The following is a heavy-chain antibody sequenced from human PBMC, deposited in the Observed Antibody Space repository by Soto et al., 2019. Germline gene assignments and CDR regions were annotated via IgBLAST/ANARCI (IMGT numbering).Heavy chain of an antibody. Sequence: QVQLQESGPGLVKPSETLSLTCTVSGGSISSYYWSWIRQPPGKGLEWIGYIYYSGSTNYNPSLKSRVNISVDTSKNQFSLTLSSVTAADTAVYYCARERIMITFGGVIVPTPDAFDIWGQGTMVTVSS. D-gene: IGHD3-16*02. CDR2: IYYSGST. CDR3: ARERIMITFGGVIVPTPDAFDI. V-gene: IGHV4-59*01. J-gene: IGHJ3*02. CDR1: GGSISSYY.